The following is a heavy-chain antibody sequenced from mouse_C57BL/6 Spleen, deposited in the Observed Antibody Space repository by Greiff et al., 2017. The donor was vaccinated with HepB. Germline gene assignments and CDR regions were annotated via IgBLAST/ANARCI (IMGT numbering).Heavy chain of an antibody. V-gene: IGHV14-1*01. D-gene: IGHD2-5*01. J-gene: IGHJ3*01. CDR3: TTEGYSNPFAY. Sequence: VQLQQSGAELVRPGASVKLSCTASGFNIKDYYMHWVKQRPEQGLEWIGRIDPEDGDTEYAPKFQGKATMTADTSSNTAYLQRSSLTSEDTAVYYCTTEGYSNPFAYWGQGTLVTVSA. CDR1: GFNIKDYY. CDR2: IDPEDGDT.